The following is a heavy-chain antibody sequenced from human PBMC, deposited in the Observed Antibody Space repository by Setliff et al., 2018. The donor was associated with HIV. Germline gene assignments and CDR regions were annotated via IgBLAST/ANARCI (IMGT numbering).Heavy chain of an antibody. D-gene: IGHD3-10*01. J-gene: IGHJ5*02. V-gene: IGHV1-46*01. CDR3: ARGRYYDSGTYFTET. CDR2: VNPSGGSI. CDR1: GYTFTSYC. Sequence: ASVKVSCKAFGYTFTSYCIHWVRQAPGQGLEWLGMVNPSGGSIAYAQRFQGRLTITADESTTTVYMELSRFRSEDTAVYYCARGRYYDSGTYFTETWGQGTLVTVSS.